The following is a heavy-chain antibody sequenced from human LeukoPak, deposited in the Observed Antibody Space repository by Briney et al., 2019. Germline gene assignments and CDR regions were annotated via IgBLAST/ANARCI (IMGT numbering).Heavy chain of an antibody. D-gene: IGHD3-22*01. Sequence: PSQTLSLTCTVSGGSISSGDYYWSWIRQPPGKGLERIGEINHSGSTNYNPSLKSRVTISVDTSKNQFSLKLSSVTAADTAVYYCARVYGDSSGYYYRQARNYYFDYWGQGTLVTVSS. V-gene: IGHV4-30-4*01. CDR2: INHSGST. CDR1: GGSISSGDYY. CDR3: ARVYGDSSGYYYRQARNYYFDY. J-gene: IGHJ4*02.